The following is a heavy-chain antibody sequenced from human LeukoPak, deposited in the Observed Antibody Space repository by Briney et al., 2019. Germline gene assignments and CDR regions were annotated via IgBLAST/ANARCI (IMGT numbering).Heavy chain of an antibody. J-gene: IGHJ4*02. CDR3: ARHTRMWGYFYY. CDR1: GVSISTYY. D-gene: IGHD1-26*01. V-gene: IGHV4-4*07. CDR2: LYASGPT. Sequence: PSETLSLTCTVSGVSISTYYWSWFRQPAGKGLEWIGRLYASGPTNYNPSLKSRVTMSVDTSKNQLSLNVNSVTVADTAVYFCARHTRMWGYFYYWGQGTLVAVSS.